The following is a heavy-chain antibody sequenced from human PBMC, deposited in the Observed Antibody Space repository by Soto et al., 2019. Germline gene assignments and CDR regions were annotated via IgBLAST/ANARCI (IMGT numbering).Heavy chain of an antibody. J-gene: IGHJ6*02. CDR2: ISAYNGNT. CDR1: GYTFTSYG. CDR3: ARDPGPAAFPFYYGMDV. Sequence: ASVKVSCKASGYTFTSYGISWVRQAPGQGLEWMGWISAYNGNTNYAQKLQGRVTMTTDTSTSTAYMELRSLRSDDTAVYYCARDPGPAAFPFYYGMDVWGQGTTVTVSS. D-gene: IGHD2-2*01. V-gene: IGHV1-18*01.